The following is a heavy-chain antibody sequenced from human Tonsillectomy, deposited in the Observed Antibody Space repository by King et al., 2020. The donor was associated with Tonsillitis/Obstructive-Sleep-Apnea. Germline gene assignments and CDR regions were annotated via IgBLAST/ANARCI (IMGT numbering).Heavy chain of an antibody. Sequence: VQLVESGGGLVQPGGSLRLSCAASAFTFNTYSMNWVRQAPGKGLEWILYISSSSSVIHYADSVKGRFTISRDNAKNSLYLQMNSLRDEDTAVYYCARDQDYGFTSGIDYWGQGTLVTVSS. CDR3: ARDQDYGFTSGIDY. V-gene: IGHV3-48*02. J-gene: IGHJ4*02. CDR2: ISSSSSVI. CDR1: AFTFNTYS. D-gene: IGHD4-17*01.